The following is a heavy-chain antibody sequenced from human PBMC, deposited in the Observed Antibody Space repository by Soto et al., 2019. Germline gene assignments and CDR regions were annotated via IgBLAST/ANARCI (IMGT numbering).Heavy chain of an antibody. V-gene: IGHV1-69*04. CDR1: GRTFSSYT. CDR3: AREEYYYGSGAFFDY. J-gene: IGHJ4*02. CDR2: IIPILGIA. Sequence: GSSVKVSCKASGRTFSSYTISWVRQAPGQGREWMGRIIPILGIANYAQKFQGRVTITADKSTSTAYMELRSLRSEDTAVYYCAREEYYYGSGAFFDYWGQGTLVTVSS. D-gene: IGHD3-10*01.